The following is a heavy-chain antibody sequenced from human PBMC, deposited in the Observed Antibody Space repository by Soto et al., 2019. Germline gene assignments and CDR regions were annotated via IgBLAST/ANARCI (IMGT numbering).Heavy chain of an antibody. CDR2: IRSKAYGGTT. CDR1: GFTFGDYA. Sequence: SLRLSCTASGFTFGDYAMSWFRQAPGKGLEWVGFIRSKAYGGTTEYAASVKGRFTISRDDSKSIAYLQMNSLKTEDTAVYYCTREYDFWSGWPYGMDVWGQGTTVTVS. J-gene: IGHJ6*02. D-gene: IGHD3-3*01. CDR3: TREYDFWSGWPYGMDV. V-gene: IGHV3-49*03.